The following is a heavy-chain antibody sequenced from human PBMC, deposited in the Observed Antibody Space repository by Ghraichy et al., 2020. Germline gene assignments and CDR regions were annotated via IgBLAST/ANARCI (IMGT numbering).Heavy chain of an antibody. V-gene: IGHV4-30-4*01. CDR2: IYYSGST. CDR1: GGSISSGDYY. D-gene: IGHD3-10*01. CDR3: ALGELSDYYYYYMDV. Sequence: SETLSLTCTVSGGSISSGDYYWSWIRQPPGKGLEWIGYIYYSGSTYYNPSLKSRVTISVDTSKNQFSLKLSSVTAADTAVYYCALGELSDYYYYYMDVWGKGTTVTVSS. J-gene: IGHJ6*03.